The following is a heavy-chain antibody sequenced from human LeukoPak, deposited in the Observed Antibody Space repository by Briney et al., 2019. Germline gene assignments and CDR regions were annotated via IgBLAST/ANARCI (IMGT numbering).Heavy chain of an antibody. J-gene: IGHJ6*03. CDR3: AKGGHAYMDV. CDR1: GFTFSTYG. CDR2: ISYDGSNK. D-gene: IGHD3-16*01. V-gene: IGHV3-30*18. Sequence: PGGSLRLSCAASGFTFSTYGMHWVRQGPGKGLEWVAVISYDGSNKYYADSVKGRFTISRDNSKDTLYLQMNSLRAEDTALYYCAKGGHAYMDVWGKGTTVTISS.